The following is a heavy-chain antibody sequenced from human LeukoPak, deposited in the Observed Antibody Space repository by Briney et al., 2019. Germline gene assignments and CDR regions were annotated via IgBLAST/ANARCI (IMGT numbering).Heavy chain of an antibody. Sequence: PSETLSLTCTVSGGSISSSNCYWGWIRQPPGKGLEWIGNIYYSGSTYYNPSLKSRVTISVDTSKKQLSLRLSSVTAADTAVYYCAKEAPTDYAFDIWGQGTMVTVS. CDR2: IYYSGST. V-gene: IGHV4-39*07. CDR1: GGSISSSNCY. J-gene: IGHJ3*02. CDR3: AKEAPTDYAFDI. D-gene: IGHD3/OR15-3a*01.